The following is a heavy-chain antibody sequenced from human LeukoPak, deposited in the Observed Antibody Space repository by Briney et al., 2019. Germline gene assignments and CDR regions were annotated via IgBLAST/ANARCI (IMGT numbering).Heavy chain of an antibody. CDR2: ISGSGGST. CDR3: AKSPDGGLSVY. D-gene: IGHD3-16*01. Sequence: GGSLRLSCAASGFTFSSYAMSWVRQAPGKGLEWVSAISGSGGSTYYADSVKGRFTISRDNSKNTLYLQMNSLRAEDTVVYYCAKSPDGGLSVYWGQGTLVTVSS. V-gene: IGHV3-23*01. CDR1: GFTFSSYA. J-gene: IGHJ4*02.